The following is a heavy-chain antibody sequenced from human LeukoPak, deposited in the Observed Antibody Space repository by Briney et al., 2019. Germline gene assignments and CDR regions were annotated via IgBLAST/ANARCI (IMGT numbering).Heavy chain of an antibody. J-gene: IGHJ4*02. Sequence: PGGSLRLSCAASGFTFSSYAMSWVRQAPGKGLEWVSAISGSGGSTYYADSVKGRFTISRDNSENTLYLQMNSLRAEDTAVYYCAKAPVVLGSYYSDYWGQGTLVTVSS. V-gene: IGHV3-23*01. CDR2: ISGSGGST. CDR1: GFTFSSYA. D-gene: IGHD1-26*01. CDR3: AKAPVVLGSYYSDY.